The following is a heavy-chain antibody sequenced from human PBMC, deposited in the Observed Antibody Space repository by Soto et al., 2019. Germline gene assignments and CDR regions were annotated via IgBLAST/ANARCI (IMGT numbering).Heavy chain of an antibody. D-gene: IGHD3-3*01. Sequence: NPGGSLRLSCAASGFTFSSYSMNWVRQAPGKGLEWVSSISSSSSYIYYADSVKGRFTISRDNAKNSLYLQMNSLRAEDTAVYYCARDYPPYYDFWSGYYDYYYMDVWGKGTTVTVSS. CDR1: GFTFSSYS. V-gene: IGHV3-21*01. CDR3: ARDYPPYYDFWSGYYDYYYMDV. J-gene: IGHJ6*03. CDR2: ISSSSSYI.